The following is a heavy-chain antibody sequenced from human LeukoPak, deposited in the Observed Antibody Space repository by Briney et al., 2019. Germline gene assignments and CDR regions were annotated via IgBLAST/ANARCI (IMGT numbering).Heavy chain of an antibody. CDR3: ARVGAAAGHRWFDP. J-gene: IGHJ5*02. CDR2: ISGSGGST. CDR1: GFTFSSYA. Sequence: GGSLRLSCAASGFTFSSYAMSWVRQAPGKGLEWVSAISGSGGSTYYADSVKGRFTISRDNSKKTLYLQMNSLRAEDTAVYYCARVGAAAGHRWFDPWGQGTLVTVSS. V-gene: IGHV3-23*01. D-gene: IGHD6-13*01.